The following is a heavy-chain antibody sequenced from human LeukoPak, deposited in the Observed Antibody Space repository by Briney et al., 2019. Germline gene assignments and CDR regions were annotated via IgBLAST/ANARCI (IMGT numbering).Heavy chain of an antibody. D-gene: IGHD2-15*01. CDR2: VYYTGST. J-gene: IGHJ6*04. CDR3: ARENVAWSTMDV. V-gene: IGHV4-39*07. CDR1: GDSISSSSYY. Sequence: SETLSLTCTVSGDSISSSSYYWDWIRQPPGKGLEWIGSVYYTGSTDYNSSLKSRVTISVDTSKNQFSLKLSSVTAADTAVYYCARENVAWSTMDVWGKGTTVTVSS.